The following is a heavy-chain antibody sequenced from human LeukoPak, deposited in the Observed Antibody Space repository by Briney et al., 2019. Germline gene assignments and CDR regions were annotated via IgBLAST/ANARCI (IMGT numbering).Heavy chain of an antibody. CDR1: GFTFSSYS. J-gene: IGHJ4*02. Sequence: PGGSLRLSCAASGFTFSSYSMNWVRQAPGKGLEWVSSISSSSSYIYYADSVKGRFTISRDNAKNSLYLQMNSLRAEDTAVYYCARDRGGEQLVGAFDYWGQGTLVTVSS. CDR2: ISSSSSYI. CDR3: ARDRGGEQLVGAFDY. D-gene: IGHD6-6*01. V-gene: IGHV3-21*01.